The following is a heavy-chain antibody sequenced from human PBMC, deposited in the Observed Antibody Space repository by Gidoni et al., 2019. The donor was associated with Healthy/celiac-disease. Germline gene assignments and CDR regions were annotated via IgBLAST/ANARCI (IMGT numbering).Heavy chain of an antibody. Sequence: QVQLQQWGAGLLTPSETLSLTCAVYGGSFSGYYWSWIRQPPGKGLEWIGEINHSGSTNYNPSLKSRVTISVDTSKNQFSLKLSSVTAADTAVYYCARGGRYSGSYYQSRGNWFDPWGQGTLVTVSS. D-gene: IGHD1-26*01. CDR2: INHSGST. CDR3: ARGGRYSGSYYQSRGNWFDP. J-gene: IGHJ5*02. CDR1: GGSFSGYY. V-gene: IGHV4-34*01.